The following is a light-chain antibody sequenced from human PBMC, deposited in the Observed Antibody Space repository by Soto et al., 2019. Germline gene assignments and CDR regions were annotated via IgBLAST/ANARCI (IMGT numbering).Light chain of an antibody. V-gene: IGKV3-20*01. J-gene: IGKJ1*01. Sequence: EIFLTQSPGTLSLSPGGRATPSCRGRQSVSSSYLAWYQQKPGQAPRLLIYGASSRATGIPDRFSGSGSGTDFTLTISRLEPEDFAVYYCQQYGSSLWTFGQGTKVDI. CDR3: QQYGSSLWT. CDR2: GAS. CDR1: QSVSSSY.